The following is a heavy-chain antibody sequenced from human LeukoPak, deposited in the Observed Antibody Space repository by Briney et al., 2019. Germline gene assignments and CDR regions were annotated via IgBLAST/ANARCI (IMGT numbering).Heavy chain of an antibody. D-gene: IGHD3-10*01. CDR2: IIPIFGTA. CDR3: ARGGRGVIPAGNWCDP. V-gene: IGHV1-69*13. CDR1: GGTFSSYA. J-gene: IGHJ5*02. Sequence: GASVKVSCKASGGTFSSYAISWVRQAPGQGLEWMGGIIPIFGTANYAQKFQGRVTITADESTSTAYMELSSLRSEDTAVYYCARGGRGVIPAGNWCDPWGQGTLVTVSS.